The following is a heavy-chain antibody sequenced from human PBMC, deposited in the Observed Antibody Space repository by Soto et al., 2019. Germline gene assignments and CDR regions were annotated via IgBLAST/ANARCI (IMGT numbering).Heavy chain of an antibody. CDR3: AHSDGGYEIIYFDF. Sequence: YVPTLVNPTQTLTLTCTFSGFSFTTAGLAVGWIRQTPGGALEWLTLIYYNDDRRFSPSLKTRLTITGDTSKNQVVLSLTNVDPGDTATYFCAHSDGGYEIIYFDFWGQGIPVTVSS. CDR2: IYYNDDR. D-gene: IGHD5-12*01. CDR1: GFSFTTAGLA. V-gene: IGHV2-5*01. J-gene: IGHJ4*02.